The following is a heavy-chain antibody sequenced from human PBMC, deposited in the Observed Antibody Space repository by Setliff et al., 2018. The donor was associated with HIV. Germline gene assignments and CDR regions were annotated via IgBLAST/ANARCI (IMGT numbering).Heavy chain of an antibody. V-gene: IGHV1-46*01. CDR1: GYTFTSFY. CDR2: ISPSGGST. D-gene: IGHD4-4*01. Sequence: ASVKVSCKASGYTFTSFYLHWVRQAPGQGLEWMAIISPSGGSTSYAQKFQGRVTMTSDTSTSTVYMELSSLRSEDTAVYYCARALYTNLAHFDYLGQGTLVTVSS. J-gene: IGHJ4*02. CDR3: ARALYTNLAHFDY.